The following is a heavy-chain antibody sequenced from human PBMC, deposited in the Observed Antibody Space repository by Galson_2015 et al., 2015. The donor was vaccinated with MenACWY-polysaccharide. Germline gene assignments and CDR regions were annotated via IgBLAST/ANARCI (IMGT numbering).Heavy chain of an antibody. D-gene: IGHD3-9*01. CDR1: GGTFSSYA. J-gene: IGHJ4*02. CDR3: AERGSYDILTGPSERYFDY. Sequence: SVKVSCKASGGTFSSYAISWVRQAPGQGLEWMGRIIPILGIANYAQKFRGRVTITADKSTSTAYMELSSLRSEDTAVYYCAERGSYDILTGPSERYFDYWCQGTLFTVSS. CDR2: IIPILGIA. V-gene: IGHV1-69*04.